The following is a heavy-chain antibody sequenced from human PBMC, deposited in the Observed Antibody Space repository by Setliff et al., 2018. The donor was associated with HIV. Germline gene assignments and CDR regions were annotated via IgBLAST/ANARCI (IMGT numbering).Heavy chain of an antibody. CDR3: ATAKEHWLTEGGFDF. CDR1: GYTLTELT. CDR2: FDPEDGDT. D-gene: IGHD6-19*01. V-gene: IGHV1-24*01. J-gene: IGHJ4*02. Sequence: ASVKVSCKVSGYTLTELTMHWVRQAPGKGLEWMGRFDPEDGDTLYAQRSQGRVTMTEDSSTDTAYMELGSLTSDDTAVYYCATAKEHWLTEGGFDFWGQGTLVTVS.